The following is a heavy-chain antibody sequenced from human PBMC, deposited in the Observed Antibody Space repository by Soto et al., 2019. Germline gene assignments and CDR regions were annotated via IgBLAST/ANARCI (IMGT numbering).Heavy chain of an antibody. CDR3: AKDGGYYDILTGYYIATNAFDI. Sequence: EVQLLESGGGLVQPGGSLRLSCAASGFTFSSYAMSWVRQAPGKGLEWVSAISGSGGSTYYADSVKGRFTISRDNSKNALHLQMNSLRAEDTAVYYCAKDGGYYDILTGYYIATNAFDIWGQGTMVTVSS. D-gene: IGHD3-9*01. V-gene: IGHV3-23*01. J-gene: IGHJ3*02. CDR2: ISGSGGST. CDR1: GFTFSSYA.